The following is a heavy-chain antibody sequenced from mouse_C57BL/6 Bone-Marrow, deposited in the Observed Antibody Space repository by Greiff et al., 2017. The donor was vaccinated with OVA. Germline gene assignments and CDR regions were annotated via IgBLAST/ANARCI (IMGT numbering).Heavy chain of an antibody. CDR3: ALYYYVSSYCYAMDY. Sequence: VQLQQSGAELVKPGASVKLSCTASGFNITDYYMHWVKQRTEQGLEWIGRIDPEDGETKYAPKFQGKATITADTSSNTAYLQLSSLTSEDTAVYYCALYYYVSSYCYAMDYWGQGTSVTVSS. D-gene: IGHD1-1*01. J-gene: IGHJ4*01. V-gene: IGHV14-2*01. CDR2: IDPEDGET. CDR1: GFNITDYY.